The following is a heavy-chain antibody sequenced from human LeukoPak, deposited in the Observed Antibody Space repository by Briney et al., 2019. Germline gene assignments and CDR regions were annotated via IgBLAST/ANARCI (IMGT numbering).Heavy chain of an antibody. Sequence: GGSLRLSCAASGFTFSSYAMSSVRQAPGKGLEWVPAISGSGGSTYYADSVKGRFTISRDNSKNTLYLQMNSLRAEDAAVYYCARAPPGIAAYLDYWGQGTLVTVSS. CDR3: ARAPPGIAAYLDY. J-gene: IGHJ4*02. CDR1: GFTFSSYA. V-gene: IGHV3-23*01. D-gene: IGHD6-13*01. CDR2: ISGSGGST.